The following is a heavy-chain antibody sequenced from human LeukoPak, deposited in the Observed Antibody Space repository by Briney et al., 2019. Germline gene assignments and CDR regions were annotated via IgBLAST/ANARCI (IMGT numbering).Heavy chain of an antibody. CDR3: ARDSFFGSGLGALDYYRMDV. D-gene: IGHD3-10*01. V-gene: IGHV3-7*01. Sequence: PGGSLRLSCEASGFTFSSHWMGWVRQTPGKGLEWVANINPDGSDKVYGDSVKGRFTISRDNAKNSLFLQMNSLRAEDTAVYYCARDSFFGSGLGALDYYRMDVWGKGTTVTVSS. CDR1: GFTFSSHW. CDR2: INPDGSDK. J-gene: IGHJ6*04.